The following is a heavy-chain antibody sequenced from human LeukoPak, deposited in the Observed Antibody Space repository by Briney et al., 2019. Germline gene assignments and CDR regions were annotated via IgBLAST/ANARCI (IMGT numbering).Heavy chain of an antibody. D-gene: IGHD3-22*01. V-gene: IGHV4-34*01. Sequence: PSETLSLTCAVYGGSFSGYYWSWIRQPPGKGLEWIGSIYHSGSTYYNPSLKSRVTISADTSKNQFSLKLNSVTAADTAVYYCARVTSSGYYYYFDYWGQGTLVTVSS. CDR2: IYHSGST. J-gene: IGHJ4*02. CDR3: ARVTSSGYYYYFDY. CDR1: GGSFSGYY.